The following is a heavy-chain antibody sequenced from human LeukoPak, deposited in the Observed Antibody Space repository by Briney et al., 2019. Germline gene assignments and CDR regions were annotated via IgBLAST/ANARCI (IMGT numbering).Heavy chain of an antibody. D-gene: IGHD3-22*01. V-gene: IGHV1-2*02. CDR3: ARDDGVIGVLITTSDAFDI. J-gene: IGHJ3*02. CDR1: GYTFTGYY. Sequence: GASVKVSCKASGYTFTGYYMHWVRQAPGQGLEWMGWINPNSGAANYAQKFQGRVTMTRDTSISTAYMELSRLRSDDTAVYYCARDDGVIGVLITTSDAFDIWGQGTMVTVSS. CDR2: INPNSGAA.